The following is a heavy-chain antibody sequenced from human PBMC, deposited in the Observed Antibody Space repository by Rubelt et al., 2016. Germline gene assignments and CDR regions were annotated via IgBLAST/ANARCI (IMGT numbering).Heavy chain of an antibody. V-gene: IGHV1-18*01. J-gene: IGHJ4*02. D-gene: IGHD4-23*01. CDR3: ARDVGGNSVLYYFDY. Sequence: QVQLVQSGAEVKKPGASVKVSCKASGYTFSKYGISWVRQAPGQGLEWMGWISVNSGDTKYAQKHQGRVTMTTDTSTSTAYMGLRSLRSDDTAVYYCARDVGGNSVLYYFDYWGQGTLVTVSS. CDR1: GYTFSKYG. CDR2: ISVNSGDT.